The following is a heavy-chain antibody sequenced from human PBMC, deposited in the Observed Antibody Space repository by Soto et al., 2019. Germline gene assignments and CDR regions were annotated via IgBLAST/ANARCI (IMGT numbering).Heavy chain of an antibody. CDR2: IIPIFATA. Sequence: QVQLVQSGAEVKKPGSSVKVSCKASGGTFSSYAISWVRQVPGQGLEWMGGIIPIFATADYAQKFQGRVTITADESTSTAYMELSSLRSEDTAVYYCATHEIGHCISTSCYKGGYYYGMDVWGQGTTVTVSS. CDR3: ATHEIGHCISTSCYKGGYYYGMDV. J-gene: IGHJ6*02. CDR1: GGTFSSYA. V-gene: IGHV1-69*12. D-gene: IGHD2-2*02.